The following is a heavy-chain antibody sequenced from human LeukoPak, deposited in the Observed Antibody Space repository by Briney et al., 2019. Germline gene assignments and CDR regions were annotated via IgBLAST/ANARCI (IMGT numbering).Heavy chain of an antibody. J-gene: IGHJ3*02. CDR3: ARDTRGDKLTGIHGFDM. CDR1: GGSISTYY. D-gene: IGHD1-20*01. CDR2: IHYSGST. Sequence: SETLSLTCTISGGSISTYYWSWIRQPPGKGLDWIAYIHYSGSTNYNPSLKSRVTISVDTSKNQFSLKLKSVTAADTAVYYCARDTRGDKLTGIHGFDMWGQGTMVTVSS. V-gene: IGHV4-59*12.